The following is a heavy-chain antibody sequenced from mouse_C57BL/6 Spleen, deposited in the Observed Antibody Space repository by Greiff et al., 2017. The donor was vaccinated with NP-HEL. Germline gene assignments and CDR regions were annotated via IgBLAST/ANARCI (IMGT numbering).Heavy chain of an antibody. J-gene: IGHJ2*01. Sequence: EVQLQQSGPELVKPGASVKMSCKASGYTFTDYNMHWVKQSHGKSLEWIGYINPNNGGTSYNQKFKGKATLTVNKSSSTAYMALRSLTSEDSADYCCTRGCDSSYYFDYWGQGTTLTVSS. V-gene: IGHV1-22*01. CDR1: GYTFTDYN. D-gene: IGHD1-1*01. CDR3: TRGCDSSYYFDY. CDR2: INPNNGGT.